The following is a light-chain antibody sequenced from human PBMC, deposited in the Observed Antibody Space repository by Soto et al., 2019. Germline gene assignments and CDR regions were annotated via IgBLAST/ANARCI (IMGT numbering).Light chain of an antibody. V-gene: IGKV1-27*01. CDR1: QGISNY. CDR3: QKYNSAPLT. J-gene: IGKJ4*01. Sequence: DIHMTQSPSSLSASVGDRVTITCRASQGISNYLAWYQQKPGKVPKLLIYAASTLRSGVPSRFSGSGSGTDFTLTISNLQPEDVATYYCQKYNSAPLTLGGGTKVEIK. CDR2: AAS.